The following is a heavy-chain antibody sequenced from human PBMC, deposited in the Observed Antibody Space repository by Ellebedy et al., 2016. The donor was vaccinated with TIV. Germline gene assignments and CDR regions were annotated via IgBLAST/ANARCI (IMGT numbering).Heavy chain of an antibody. CDR3: ARHGSGSYWYY. Sequence: SETLSLTCTVSGGSISSYDWSWIRQPPGKGLEWIGYLHYSGSTNYNPSLKSRVTMSVDTSKNQFSLKLSSVTAADTAVYYCARHGSGSYWYYWGQGTLVTVSS. D-gene: IGHD3-10*01. J-gene: IGHJ4*02. CDR1: GGSISSYD. CDR2: LHYSGST. V-gene: IGHV4-59*08.